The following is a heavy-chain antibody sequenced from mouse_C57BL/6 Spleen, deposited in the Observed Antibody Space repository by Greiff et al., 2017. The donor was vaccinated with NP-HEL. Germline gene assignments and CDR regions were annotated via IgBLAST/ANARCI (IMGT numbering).Heavy chain of an antibody. CDR2: IDPSDSYT. CDR3: ARGPLYYGNFYYAMDY. CDR1: GYTFTSYW. Sequence: VQLQQPGAELVRPGTSVKLSCKASGYTFTSYWMHWVKQRPGQGLEWIGVIDPSDSYTNYNQKFKGKATLTVDTSSSTAYMQLSSLTSEDSAVYYCARGPLYYGNFYYAMDYWGQGTSVTVSP. V-gene: IGHV1-59*01. D-gene: IGHD2-1*01. J-gene: IGHJ4*01.